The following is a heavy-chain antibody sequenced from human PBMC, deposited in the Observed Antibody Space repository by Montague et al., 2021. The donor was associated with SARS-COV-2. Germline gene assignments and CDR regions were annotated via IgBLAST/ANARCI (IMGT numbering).Heavy chain of an antibody. CDR2: IYYSGST. J-gene: IGHJ6*02. CDR3: ARVGRQQLVRLSGMDV. D-gene: IGHD6-13*01. CDR1: GGSISSSSYY. V-gene: IGHV4-39*07. Sequence: SETLSLTCTVSGGSISSSSYYWGRIRQPPGKGLEWIGSIYYSGSTYYNPSLKSRVTISVDTSKNQFSLKLSSATAADTAVYYCARVGRQQLVRLSGMDVWGQGTTVTVSS.